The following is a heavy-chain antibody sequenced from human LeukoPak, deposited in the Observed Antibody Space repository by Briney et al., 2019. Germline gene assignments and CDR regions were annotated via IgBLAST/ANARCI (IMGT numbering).Heavy chain of an antibody. CDR3: ANFYNILSGYYKNPGSFDI. CDR1: GYTLTDLS. D-gene: IGHD3-9*01. Sequence: GASVRVSCKVSGYTLTDLSIHWLRLTPGKGLEWMGGFNPENGKRIYAEKLQGRVTMPEDRSVNTAYLELTSLKSEDTAVYYCANFYNILSGYYKNPGSFDIWGQGTMVTVSS. J-gene: IGHJ3*02. V-gene: IGHV1-24*01. CDR2: FNPENGKR.